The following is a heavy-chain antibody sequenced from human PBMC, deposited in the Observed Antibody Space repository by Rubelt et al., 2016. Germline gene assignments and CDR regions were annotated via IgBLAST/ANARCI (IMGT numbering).Heavy chain of an antibody. CDR3: AADSGYGPSMDV. CDR1: GFTFTSSA. D-gene: IGHD5-12*01. Sequence: QMQLVQSGPEVKKPGTSVKVSCKASGFTFTSSAVQWVRQARGQRLEWIGWIVVGSGNTNSAQKCQERVTITRDMSTSTAYMELSSLRSEDTAVYYGAADSGYGPSMDVWGQGPRSPSP. J-gene: IGHJ6*02. V-gene: IGHV1-58*01. CDR2: IVVGSGNT.